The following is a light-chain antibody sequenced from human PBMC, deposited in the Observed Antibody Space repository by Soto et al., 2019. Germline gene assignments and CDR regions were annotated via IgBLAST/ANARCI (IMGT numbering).Light chain of an antibody. J-gene: IGKJ2*01. Sequence: DIQMTQSPSTLSASVGDRVTITCRASQSISSWLAWYQQKPGKAPKLLIYKASSLESGVPSRFIGSGSGTEFTLTISSLQPDDCATYYCQQDNSYPYTFGQGTTLEIK. CDR3: QQDNSYPYT. V-gene: IGKV1-5*03. CDR1: QSISSW. CDR2: KAS.